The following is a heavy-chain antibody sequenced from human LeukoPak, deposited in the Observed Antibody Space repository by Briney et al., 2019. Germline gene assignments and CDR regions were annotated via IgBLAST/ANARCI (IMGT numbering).Heavy chain of an antibody. CDR1: GYTLTELS. CDR3: ATDQHATAAAMDV. CDR2: FDPEDGET. V-gene: IGHV1-24*01. D-gene: IGHD1-26*01. Sequence: GASVKVSCKGSGYTLTELSMHWVRQAPGKGLEWMGGFDPEDGETIYAQKFQGRVTMTEDTSTDTAYMELSSLRSEDTAVYYCATDQHATAAAMDVWGKGTTVTVSS. J-gene: IGHJ6*04.